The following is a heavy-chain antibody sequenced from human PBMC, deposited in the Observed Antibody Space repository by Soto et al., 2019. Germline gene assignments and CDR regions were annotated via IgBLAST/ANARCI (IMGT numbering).Heavy chain of an antibody. CDR3: AREGYSYGPFGYYYYMDV. V-gene: IGHV3-74*01. CDR2: INSDGSST. CDR1: GFTFSSYW. Sequence: GGSLRLSCAASGFTFSSYWMHWVRQAPGKGLVWVSRINSDGSSTSYADSVKGRFTISRDNAKNTLYLQMNSLRAEDTAVYYCAREGYSYGPFGYYYYMDVWGKGTTVTVSS. D-gene: IGHD5-18*01. J-gene: IGHJ6*03.